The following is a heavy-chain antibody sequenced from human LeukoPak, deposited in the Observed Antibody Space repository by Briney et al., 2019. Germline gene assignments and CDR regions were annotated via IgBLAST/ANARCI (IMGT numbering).Heavy chain of an antibody. V-gene: IGHV3-9*01. CDR2: ISWNGGSI. CDR3: AKDLRDGYNINYFDY. D-gene: IGHD5-24*01. J-gene: IGHJ4*02. Sequence: GGSLTLSCAASGFTFDDYAMHWVRQAPGKGLEWVSGISWNGGSIGYADSVNGLFTISRDNAKNSLYLQMNSLRAEDTAYYYCAKDLRDGYNINYFDYWGQGTLVTVSS. CDR1: GFTFDDYA.